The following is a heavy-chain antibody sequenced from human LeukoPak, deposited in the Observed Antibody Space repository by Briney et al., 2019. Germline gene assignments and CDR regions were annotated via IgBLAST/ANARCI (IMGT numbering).Heavy chain of an antibody. CDR2: IYTSGNT. Sequence: SETLSLTCSVSGGSISSDYWNWIRQPPGKGLEWLGYIYTSGNTDYNSSLKSRVTISVDTSKKQFSLKLRSVTAADTAVYYCARAPSPMYSSSAPLDYWGQGTLVIVSS. CDR3: ARAPSPMYSSSAPLDY. J-gene: IGHJ4*02. V-gene: IGHV4-4*09. D-gene: IGHD6-6*01. CDR1: GGSISSDY.